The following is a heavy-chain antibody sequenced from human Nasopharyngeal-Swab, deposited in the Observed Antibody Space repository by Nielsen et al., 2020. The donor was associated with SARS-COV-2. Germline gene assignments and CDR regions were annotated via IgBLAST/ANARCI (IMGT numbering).Heavy chain of an antibody. CDR2: ISSSSSYT. D-gene: IGHD2-21*01. V-gene: IGHV3-11*06. J-gene: IGHJ6*02. CDR3: ARETRGVNYYYYGLDV. CDR1: GFTFSDYY. Sequence: GESLKISCAASGFTFSDYYMSWIRQAPGKGLEWVSYISSSSSYTNYADSVKGRFTISRDNAKNSLYLQMNSLRAEDTAVYYCARETRGVNYYYYGLDVWGQGTLVTVSS.